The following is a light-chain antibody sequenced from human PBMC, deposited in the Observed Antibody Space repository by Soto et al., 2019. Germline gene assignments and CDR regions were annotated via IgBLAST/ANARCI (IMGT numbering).Light chain of an antibody. J-gene: IGLJ2*01. V-gene: IGLV2-14*01. CDR2: EVS. Sequence: QSALTQPASVSGSPGLSITISCTGTSSDVGGYNYVSWYQQHPDKAPKLMIYEVSNRPSGVSNRFSGSKSGNTASLTISGLQAEDEADYYCSSYTSRSTLIFGGGTQLTVL. CDR1: SSDVGGYNY. CDR3: SSYTSRSTLI.